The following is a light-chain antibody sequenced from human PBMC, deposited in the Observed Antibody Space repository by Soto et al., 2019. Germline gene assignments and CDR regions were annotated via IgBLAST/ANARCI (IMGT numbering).Light chain of an antibody. CDR2: TAS. CDR3: QHSFNTPPYT. J-gene: IGKJ2*01. CDR1: QGIATY. Sequence: DIQMTQSPSSLSAVVGDRVSITCRSSQGIATYLNWYQQKPGKAPRPLIYTASTLESGVPSRFSGNGSVTDFTLTISSVPPEDFATYYCQHSFNTPPYTFGQGTQLEI. V-gene: IGKV1-39*01.